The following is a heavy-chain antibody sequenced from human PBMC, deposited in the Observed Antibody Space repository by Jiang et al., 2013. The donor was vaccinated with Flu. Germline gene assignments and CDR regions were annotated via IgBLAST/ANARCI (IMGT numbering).Heavy chain of an antibody. CDR3: ARVLADCGGDCYFIPYWYFDV. CDR1: A. V-gene: IGHV7-4-1*02. J-gene: IGHJ2*01. Sequence: AVNWVRQAPGQGLEWMGWINTNTGNSTYAQGFTGRFVFSLDTSVSTAYLQITSLKTEDTAVYYCARVLADCGGDCYFIPYWYFDVWGRGTLVTVSS. D-gene: IGHD2-21*01. CDR2: INTNTGNS.